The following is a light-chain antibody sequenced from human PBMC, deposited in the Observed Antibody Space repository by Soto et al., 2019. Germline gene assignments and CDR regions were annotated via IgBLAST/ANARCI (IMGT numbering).Light chain of an antibody. J-gene: IGKJ5*01. CDR2: GAS. CDR3: QKYYDWPIN. Sequence: TVMTPSIATLSVSPLEIANLPGRASQSVSSNLAWYQQTPGQAPRLLIYGASTRATGIPARFSGSGSGTEFTLTISSLQSEDFAVYYCQKYYDWPINCGQGTRLGIK. CDR1: QSVSSN. V-gene: IGKV3-15*01.